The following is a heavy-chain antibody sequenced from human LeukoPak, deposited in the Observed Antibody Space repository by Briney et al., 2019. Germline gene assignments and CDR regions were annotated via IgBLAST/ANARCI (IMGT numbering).Heavy chain of an antibody. V-gene: IGHV4-34*01. CDR2: INHSGST. J-gene: IGHJ4*02. D-gene: IGHD1-14*01. Sequence: PSETLSLTCAVYGGSFSGYYWSWIRQPPGKGLEWIGEINHSGSTNYNPSLKSRVTISVDTSKNQFSLKLSSVAAADTAVYYCAREARYHVDYWGQGTLVTVSS. CDR3: AREARYHVDY. CDR1: GGSFSGYY.